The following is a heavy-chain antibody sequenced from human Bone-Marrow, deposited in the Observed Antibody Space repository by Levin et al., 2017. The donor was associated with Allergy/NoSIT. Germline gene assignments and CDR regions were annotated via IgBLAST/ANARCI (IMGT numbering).Heavy chain of an antibody. V-gene: IGHV5-51*01. CDR3: ARIREATVTTTLDC. Sequence: SCKGSGYSFTTYWIAWVRQMPGKGLDWMGIIYPRDSDTRYSPSFQGQVTISADKSISTAYVQWSSLRASDAAIYYCARIREATVTTTLDCWGQGTLVTVSS. J-gene: IGHJ4*02. CDR2: IYPRDSDT. CDR1: GYSFTTYW. D-gene: IGHD4-17*01.